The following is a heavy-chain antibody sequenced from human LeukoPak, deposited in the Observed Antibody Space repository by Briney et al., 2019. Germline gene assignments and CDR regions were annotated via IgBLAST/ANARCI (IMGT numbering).Heavy chain of an antibody. CDR2: INAGNGNT. J-gene: IGHJ4*02. V-gene: IGHV1-3*01. CDR3: AREGSGWLLDY. CDR1: GYTLTSYA. D-gene: IGHD6-19*01. Sequence: ASVKVSCKASGYTLTSYAMHWVRQAPGQRREWMGWINAGNGNTKYSQKFQGRVTITRDTSASTAYMELSSLRSEDTAVYYCAREGSGWLLDYWGQGTLVTVSS.